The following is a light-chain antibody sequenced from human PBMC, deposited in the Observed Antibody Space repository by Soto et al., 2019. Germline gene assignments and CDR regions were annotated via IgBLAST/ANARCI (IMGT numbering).Light chain of an antibody. CDR1: QSIGDY. CDR3: QQRSAWPLT. CDR2: DGS. Sequence: IVLTQSPATLSLSPGEEATLSCRASQSIGDYVAWFQQKPGQAPRLLIFDGSNRAVGIPARFSGSASGTHSTLTISSLEPEDFAVYYCQQRSAWPLTFGGGTRVEI. J-gene: IGKJ4*01. V-gene: IGKV3-11*01.